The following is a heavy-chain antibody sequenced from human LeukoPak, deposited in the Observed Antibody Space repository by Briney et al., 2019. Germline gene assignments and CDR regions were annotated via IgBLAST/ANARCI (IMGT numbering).Heavy chain of an antibody. CDR1: GGSISSYY. D-gene: IGHD1-26*01. Sequence: SETLSLTCTVSGGSISSYYWTWIRQPPGKGLEWIGHIHYSGSTNYNPSLKSRVTISVDTSKNQFSLKLRAVTAADTAVYYCARVRDTIGRRWFDPWGQGTLVTVSS. J-gene: IGHJ5*02. V-gene: IGHV4-59*12. CDR2: IHYSGST. CDR3: ARVRDTIGRRWFDP.